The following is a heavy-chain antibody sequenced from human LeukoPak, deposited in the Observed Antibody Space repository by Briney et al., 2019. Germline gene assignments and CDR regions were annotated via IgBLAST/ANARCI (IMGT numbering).Heavy chain of an antibody. CDR2: IIPIFGTA. Sequence: ASVKVSCKASGGTFSSYAISWVRQAPGQGLEWMGGIIPIFGTANYAQKFQGRVTITADESTSTAYMELSSLRSEDTAVYYCAREWLAGLPPDYWGQGTLVTVSS. J-gene: IGHJ4*02. CDR1: GGTFSSYA. D-gene: IGHD5-12*01. CDR3: AREWLAGLPPDY. V-gene: IGHV1-69*13.